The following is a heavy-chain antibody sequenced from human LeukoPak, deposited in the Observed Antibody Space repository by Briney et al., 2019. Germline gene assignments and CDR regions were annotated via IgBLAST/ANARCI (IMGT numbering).Heavy chain of an antibody. CDR1: GFTFSDYY. CDR3: ANMIVVVTDAFDI. J-gene: IGHJ3*02. V-gene: IGHV3-11*01. D-gene: IGHD3-22*01. CDR2: ISSSGSTI. Sequence: GSLRLSCAASGFTFSDYYMSWIRQAPGKGLEWVSYISSSGSTIYYADSVKGRFTISRDNAKNSLYLQMNSLRAEDTAVYYCANMIVVVTDAFDIWGQGTMVTVSS.